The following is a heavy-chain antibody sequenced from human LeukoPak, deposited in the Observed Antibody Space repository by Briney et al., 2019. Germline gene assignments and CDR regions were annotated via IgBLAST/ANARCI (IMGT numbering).Heavy chain of an antibody. CDR3: ARDYIAAAGTFTPGAFDI. D-gene: IGHD6-13*01. V-gene: IGHV1-69*13. CDR2: IIPIFGTA. CDR1: GATFSSYA. J-gene: IGHJ3*02. Sequence: GASVKVSCKASGATFSSYAISWVRQAPGQGLEWMGGIIPIFGTANYAQKFQGRVTITADESTSTAYMELSSLRSEDTAVYYCARDYIAAAGTFTPGAFDIWGQGTMVTVSS.